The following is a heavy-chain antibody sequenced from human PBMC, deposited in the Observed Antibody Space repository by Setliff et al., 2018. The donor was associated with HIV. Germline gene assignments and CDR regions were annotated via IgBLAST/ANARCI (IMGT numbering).Heavy chain of an antibody. CDR2: INHGGST. D-gene: IGHD3-9*01. Sequence: SETLSLTCAVYGGSFSNYYWSWIRQSPGEGLEWIGEINHGGSTNYNPSLKSRVTMSVDTSENQFSLQLTSVTAADTAVYYCARSGNILTDYSYYSYFMDVWGGGTTVTVSS. V-gene: IGHV4-34*01. CDR1: GGSFSNYY. CDR3: ARSGNILTDYSYYSYFMDV. J-gene: IGHJ6*03.